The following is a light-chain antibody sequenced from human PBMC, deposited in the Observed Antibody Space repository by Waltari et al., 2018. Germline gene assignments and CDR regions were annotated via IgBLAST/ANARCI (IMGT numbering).Light chain of an antibody. V-gene: IGKV1-6*01. Sequence: AIQMTQSPSSLSASVGDRIPITCRASQGIRNDLGWYQQKPGKAPNLLIYAASSLQSGVPSRFSGSGSGTDFTLTISSLQPEDFATYYCLQDYNYPHTFGQGTKVEIK. CDR1: QGIRND. CDR2: AAS. J-gene: IGKJ1*01. CDR3: LQDYNYPHT.